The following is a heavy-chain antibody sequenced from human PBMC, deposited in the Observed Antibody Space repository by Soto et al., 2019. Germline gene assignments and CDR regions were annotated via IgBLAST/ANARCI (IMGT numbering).Heavy chain of an antibody. J-gene: IGHJ4*02. Sequence: PSETLSLTCSVSGGSITSSSYYWGWIRRPPGKGLEWIGTIHYSGSTYYKPSLKSRITISVDTSKTHFSLKLRSVTAADTAVYFCARTVTTSGWRYSFDIWGRGTLVTVSS. V-gene: IGHV4-39*02. CDR3: ARTVTTSGWRYSFDI. CDR1: GGSITSSSYY. D-gene: IGHD4-17*01. CDR2: IHYSGST.